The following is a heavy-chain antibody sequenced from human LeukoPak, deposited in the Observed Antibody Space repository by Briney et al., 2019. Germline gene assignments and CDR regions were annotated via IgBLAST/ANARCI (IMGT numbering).Heavy chain of an antibody. CDR3: ARERGIAARPRRFDP. CDR1: GGSFSGYY. CDR2: INHSGST. D-gene: IGHD6-6*01. Sequence: SETLSLTCAVYGGSFSGYYWSWIRQPPGKGLEWIGEINHSGSTNYNPSLKSRVTISVDTSKNQFSLKLSSVTAADTAVYYCARERGIAARPRRFDPWGQGTLVTVSS. V-gene: IGHV4-34*01. J-gene: IGHJ5*02.